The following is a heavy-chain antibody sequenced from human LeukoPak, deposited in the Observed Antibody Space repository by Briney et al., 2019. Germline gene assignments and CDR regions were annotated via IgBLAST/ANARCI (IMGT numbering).Heavy chain of an antibody. Sequence: GRSLRLSCAASGFTFSSYGMHWVRQAPGKGLEWVAVIWSDGSSEYYTVPVKGRFTISRDNSKNTLYLQMNSLRAEDTAVYYCARDSARMGSRYFDYWGQGILVTVSS. D-gene: IGHD1-26*01. CDR1: GFTFSSYG. J-gene: IGHJ4*02. V-gene: IGHV3-33*08. CDR3: ARDSARMGSRYFDY. CDR2: IWSDGSSE.